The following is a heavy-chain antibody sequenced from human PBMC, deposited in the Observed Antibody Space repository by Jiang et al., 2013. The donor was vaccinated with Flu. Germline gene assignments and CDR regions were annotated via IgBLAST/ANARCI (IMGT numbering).Heavy chain of an antibody. CDR3: AREGYYDFWSGYSGGMDV. Sequence: SGFTFSDYYMSWIRQAPGKGLEWVSYISSSGSTIYYADSVKGRFTISRDNAKNSLYLQMNSLRAEDTAVYYCAREGYYDFWSGYSGGMDVWGQGTTVTVSS. CDR1: GFTFSDYY. V-gene: IGHV3-11*01. J-gene: IGHJ6*02. D-gene: IGHD3-3*01. CDR2: ISSSGSTI.